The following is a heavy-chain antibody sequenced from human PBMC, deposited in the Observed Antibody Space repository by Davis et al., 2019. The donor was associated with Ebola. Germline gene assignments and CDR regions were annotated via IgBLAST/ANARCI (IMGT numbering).Heavy chain of an antibody. V-gene: IGHV3-30*18. Sequence: GGSLRLSCAASGFTFSIFALTWVRQAPGKGLEWVAVISYDGSNKYYADSVKGRFTISRDNSKNTLYLQMNSLRAEDTAVYYCAKDYMDVWGKGTTVTVSS. CDR2: ISYDGSNK. CDR3: AKDYMDV. J-gene: IGHJ6*03. CDR1: GFTFSIFA.